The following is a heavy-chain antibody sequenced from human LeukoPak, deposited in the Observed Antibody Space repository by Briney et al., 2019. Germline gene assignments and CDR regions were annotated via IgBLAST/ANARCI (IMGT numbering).Heavy chain of an antibody. CDR3: ARSNYDILTGYHYNWFDP. D-gene: IGHD3-9*01. V-gene: IGHV4-59*08. J-gene: IGHJ5*02. Sequence: SETLSLTCTVSGGSISSYYWSWIRQPPGKGLEWIGYIYYSGSTNYNPSLKSRVTISVDTSKNQFSLKLSSVAAADTAVYYCARSNYDILTGYHYNWFDPWGQGTLVTVSS. CDR1: GGSISSYY. CDR2: IYYSGST.